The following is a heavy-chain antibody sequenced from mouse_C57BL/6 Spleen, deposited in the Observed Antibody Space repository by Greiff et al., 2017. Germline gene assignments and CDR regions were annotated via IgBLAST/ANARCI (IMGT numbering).Heavy chain of an antibody. D-gene: IGHD3-2*02. V-gene: IGHV1-39*01. CDR2: INPNYGTT. CDR3: TAQATND. CDR1: GYSFTDYN. J-gene: IGHJ2*01. Sequence: VPLQQSGPELVKPGASVKISCKASGYSFTDYNMNWVKQSNGKSLEWIGVINPNYGTTSYNQKFKGNATLTVHQSSSTAYMQLNSLTSEDTAVYNCTAQATNDWGQGTTLTVSS.